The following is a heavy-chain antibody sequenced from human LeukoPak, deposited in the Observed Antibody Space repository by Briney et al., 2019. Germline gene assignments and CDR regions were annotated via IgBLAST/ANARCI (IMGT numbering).Heavy chain of an antibody. CDR3: AGGYKYAYYNYYYMDV. CDR2: IYHNGST. Sequence: SETLSLTCAVSGGSISTGNWWTWVRQSPDKGLEWIGEIYHNGSTNYNPSLKSRVTISVDTSKNQFSLKLSSVTAADTAVYYCAGGYKYAYYNYYYMDVWGKGTTVTVSS. D-gene: IGHD5-24*01. J-gene: IGHJ6*03. V-gene: IGHV4-4*02. CDR1: GGSISTGNW.